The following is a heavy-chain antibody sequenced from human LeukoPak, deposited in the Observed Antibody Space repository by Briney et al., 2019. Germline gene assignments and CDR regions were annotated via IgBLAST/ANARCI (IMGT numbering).Heavy chain of an antibody. Sequence: GGSLRLSCAASGFSFSSYAMSWVRQAPGKGLEWVSAISGSGGSTYYADSVKGRFTISRENSKNTLYLQMNSLRAEDTAVYYCAKESSSWYRYNWFDPWGQGTLVTVSS. CDR1: GFSFSSYA. J-gene: IGHJ5*02. V-gene: IGHV3-23*01. CDR3: AKESSSWYRYNWFDP. D-gene: IGHD6-13*01. CDR2: ISGSGGST.